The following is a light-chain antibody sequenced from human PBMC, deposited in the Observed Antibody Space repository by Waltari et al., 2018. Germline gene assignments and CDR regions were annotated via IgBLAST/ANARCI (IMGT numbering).Light chain of an antibody. CDR2: KDS. CDR1: VLGEQY. Sequence: SYELTQPPSLSIYLGQTARITCSGDVLGEQYTHWYQQKPGQAPMLIIYKDSERPSGIPERFSGSTSGTKVTLTISGAQAEDEAEYHCQSTDRSGSWVFGGGTKLTVL. V-gene: IGLV3-25*03. J-gene: IGLJ3*02. CDR3: QSTDRSGSWV.